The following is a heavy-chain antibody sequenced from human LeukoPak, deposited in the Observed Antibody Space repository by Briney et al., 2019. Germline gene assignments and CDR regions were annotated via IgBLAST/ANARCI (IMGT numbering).Heavy chain of an antibody. D-gene: IGHD4-23*01. V-gene: IGHV1-46*01. CDR3: ARVRDYGGNTDALDI. CDR1: GYTFTSYG. CDR2: INPSGGSP. Sequence: GASVKVSCKASGYTFTSYGISWVRQAPVQGLEWMGIINPSGGSPSSAQKFQGRVTMTRDTSTSTVYMELSSLRSEDTAMYYCARVRDYGGNTDALDIWGQGTMVTVSS. J-gene: IGHJ3*02.